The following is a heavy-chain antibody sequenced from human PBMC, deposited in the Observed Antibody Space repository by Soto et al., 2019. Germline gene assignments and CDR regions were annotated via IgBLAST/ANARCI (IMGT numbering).Heavy chain of an antibody. Sequence: QVQLLQSGAEVKKPGASVKISCKASGYTFSFDYLSWVRRAPGQGLQWMGKINPDGGATTYAQSFQGRVSITSDASTGTVYMEQSSLTSDDTAVYYCAKGRRNTFWGQGTLVSVSS. CDR3: AKGRRNTF. D-gene: IGHD3-10*01. V-gene: IGHV1-46*01. CDR1: GYTFSFDY. J-gene: IGHJ4*02. CDR2: INPDGGAT.